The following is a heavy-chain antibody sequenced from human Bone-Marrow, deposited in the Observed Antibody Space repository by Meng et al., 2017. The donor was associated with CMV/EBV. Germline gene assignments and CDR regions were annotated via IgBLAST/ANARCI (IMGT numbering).Heavy chain of an antibody. CDR1: GVSISSYY. CDR2: IYYSGSS. J-gene: IGHJ3*02. CDR3: ARDRNAAFDI. V-gene: IGHV4-59*01. Sequence: GSLRLSCTVSGVSISSYYWSWIRQPPGKGLEWIGYIYYSGSSNYNPSLKSRVTISVDTSKSQFSLKLNSVTAADTAVYYCARDRNAAFDIWGQGTMVTVSS.